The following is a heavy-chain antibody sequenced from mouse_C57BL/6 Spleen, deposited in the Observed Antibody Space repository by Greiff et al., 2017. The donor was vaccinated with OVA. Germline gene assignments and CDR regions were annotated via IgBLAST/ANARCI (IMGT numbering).Heavy chain of an antibody. J-gene: IGHJ3*01. CDR2: IYPGDGDT. D-gene: IGHD2-4*01. V-gene: IGHV1-82*01. Sequence: VQLQQSGPELVKPGASVKISCKASGYAFSSSWMNWVKQRPGQGLEWIGRIYPGDGDTNYNGKFKGKATLTADKSSSTAYMQLSSLTSEDSAVYFCARWKDYDPFAYWGQGTLVTVSA. CDR3: ARWKDYDPFAY. CDR1: GYAFSSSW.